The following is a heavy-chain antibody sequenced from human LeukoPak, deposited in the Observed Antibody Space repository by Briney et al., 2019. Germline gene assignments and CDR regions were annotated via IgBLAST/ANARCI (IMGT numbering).Heavy chain of an antibody. Sequence: SETLSLTCTVSGGSISSGDYYWSWIRQPPGKGLKWIGYIYYSGSTYYNPSLKSRVTISVDTSKNQFSLKLSSVTAADTAVYYCARGQPYYDFWSGKGGFDYWGQGTLVTVSS. CDR1: GGSISSGDYY. CDR3: ARGQPYYDFWSGKGGFDY. J-gene: IGHJ4*02. V-gene: IGHV4-30-4*08. CDR2: IYYSGST. D-gene: IGHD3-3*01.